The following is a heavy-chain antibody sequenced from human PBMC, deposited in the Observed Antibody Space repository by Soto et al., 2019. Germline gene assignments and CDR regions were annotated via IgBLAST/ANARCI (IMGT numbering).Heavy chain of an antibody. Sequence: SETLSLTCAVYGGSFSGYYWSWIRQPPGKGLEWIGEINHSGSTNYNPSLKSRVTISVDTSKNQFSLKLSSVTAADTAVYYCARGQPPAISDPWGQGTLVTVSS. D-gene: IGHD2-21*01. CDR2: INHSGST. V-gene: IGHV4-34*01. CDR1: GGSFSGYY. J-gene: IGHJ5*02. CDR3: ARGQPPAISDP.